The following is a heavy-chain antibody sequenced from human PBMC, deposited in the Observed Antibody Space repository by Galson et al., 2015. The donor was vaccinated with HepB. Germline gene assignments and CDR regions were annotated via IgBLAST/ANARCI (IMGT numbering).Heavy chain of an antibody. D-gene: IGHD2-15*01. V-gene: IGHV1-18*01. J-gene: IGHJ5*02. Sequence: SVKVSCKAAGYSFSSYSITWVRQAPGQGLEWMGWISAYNGYTKYARKLQGRVTMTTDTSTSTAYMELRSLRSDDTAVYYCARGAVVVVVGANPNNWFDPWGQGTLGTVSS. CDR2: ISAYNGYT. CDR3: ARGAVVVVVGANPNNWFDP. CDR1: GYSFSSYS.